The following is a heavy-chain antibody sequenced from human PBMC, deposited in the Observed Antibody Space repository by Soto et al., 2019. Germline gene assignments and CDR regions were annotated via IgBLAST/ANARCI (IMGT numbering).Heavy chain of an antibody. Sequence: QVQLVQSGAEVKKPGSSVKVSCKASGGTFSRYSITWVRQAPGHGLEWIGRIIPSFGIASYAQKFQGRVTITADDSTSTAYIELSSLRSDDTAVYYCAREDRDRETGLVPAAIDGMDVWGQGTTVTVSS. V-gene: IGHV1-69*08. J-gene: IGHJ6*02. CDR3: AREDRDRETGLVPAAIDGMDV. CDR1: GGTFSRYS. D-gene: IGHD2-2*01. CDR2: IIPSFGIA.